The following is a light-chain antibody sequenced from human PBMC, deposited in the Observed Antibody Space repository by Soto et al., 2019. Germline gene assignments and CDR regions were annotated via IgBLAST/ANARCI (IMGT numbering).Light chain of an antibody. Sequence: EIVLTQSPGTLSLSPGERATLSCRASLSVSNNYLAWYQQKPGQAPRLLIYGASSRATGVPDRFSGSGSGTDFTLTISRLEPEDSAVYYCQQYNRSPSWTFGQGTKVEIK. V-gene: IGKV3-20*01. CDR3: QQYNRSPSWT. CDR1: LSVSNNY. J-gene: IGKJ1*01. CDR2: GAS.